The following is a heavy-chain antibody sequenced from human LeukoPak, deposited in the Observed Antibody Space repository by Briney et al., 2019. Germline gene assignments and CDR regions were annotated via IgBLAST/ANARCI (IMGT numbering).Heavy chain of an antibody. CDR2: IYCGGST. D-gene: IGHD3-9*01. CDR1: GGAISISGCY. Sequence: SETLSLTCTVSGGAISISGCYWGWIRQPPGKGLEWIVSIYCGGSTFYNASLKSRVTISAVTYNNQYSQKLSTVIDADTAVYYCATTEMSTGYYFDYWGQGTLVTVSS. J-gene: IGHJ4*02. CDR3: ATTEMSTGYYFDY. V-gene: IGHV4-39*01.